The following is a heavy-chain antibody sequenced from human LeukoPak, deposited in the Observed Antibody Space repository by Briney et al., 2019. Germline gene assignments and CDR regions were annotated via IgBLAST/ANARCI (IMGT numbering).Heavy chain of an antibody. J-gene: IGHJ4*02. D-gene: IGHD3-3*01. CDR1: GFTFDDYA. CDR2: ISWNSGSI. CDR3: AKDRSGTLQFGSGFDY. V-gene: IGHV3-9*01. Sequence: GRSLRLSCAASGFTFDDYAMHWVRQAPGKGLEWVSGISWNSGSIGYADSVKGRFTISRDNAKNSLYLQMNSLRAEDTALYYCAKDRSGTLQFGSGFDYWGQGTLVTVSS.